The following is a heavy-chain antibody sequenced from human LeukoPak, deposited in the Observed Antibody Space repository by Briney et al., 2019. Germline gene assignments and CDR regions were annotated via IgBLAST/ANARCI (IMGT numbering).Heavy chain of an antibody. V-gene: IGHV3-21*01. CDR1: GFTFSSYS. J-gene: IGHJ3*02. CDR2: ISSSSSYI. D-gene: IGHD2-8*01. Sequence: GGSLRLSCAASGFTFSSYSMNWVRQAPGKGLEWVSSISSSSSYIYYADSVKGRFTISRDDAKNSLYLQMNSLRAEDTAVYYCASGVDDAFDIWGQGTMVTVSS. CDR3: ASGVDDAFDI.